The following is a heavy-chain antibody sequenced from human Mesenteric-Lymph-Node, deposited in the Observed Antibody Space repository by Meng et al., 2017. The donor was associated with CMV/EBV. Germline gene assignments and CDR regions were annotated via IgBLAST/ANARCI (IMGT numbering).Heavy chain of an antibody. CDR1: GYTFTHYY. D-gene: IGHD3-3*01. CDR3: ARVGPYESFDY. Sequence: SCTASGYTFTHYYIHWVRQAPGQGLEWMGIVNPSDGSTSYAQKFQGSVTMSRDTSTTTVYIEMNSLNSDDTAVYYCARVGPYESFDYWGQGTLVTVSS. V-gene: IGHV1-46*01. J-gene: IGHJ4*02. CDR2: VNPSDGST.